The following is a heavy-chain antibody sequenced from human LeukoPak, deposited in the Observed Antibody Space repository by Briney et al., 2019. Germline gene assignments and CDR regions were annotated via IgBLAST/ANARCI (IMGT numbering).Heavy chain of an antibody. V-gene: IGHV4-4*07. CDR2: IYTSGST. CDR1: GGSISSYY. Sequence: SETLSLTCTVSGGSISSYYWSWIRQPAGKGLEWIGRIYTSGSTNYNPSLKSRVTMSVDTSKNQFSLKLSSVTAADTAVYHCARVDYDFWSGYYSDYWGQGTLVTVSS. CDR3: ARVDYDFWSGYYSDY. J-gene: IGHJ4*02. D-gene: IGHD3-3*01.